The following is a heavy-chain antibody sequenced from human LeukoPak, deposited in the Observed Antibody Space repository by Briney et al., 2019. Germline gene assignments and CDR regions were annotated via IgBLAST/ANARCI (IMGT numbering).Heavy chain of an antibody. CDR3: ARDPYGDSSSDY. D-gene: IGHD4-17*01. Sequence: GGSPRLSCAASGFTFSDYYMSWIRQAPGKGLEWVSYISSSGSTIYYADSVKGRLTISRDNAKNSLYLQMNSLRAEDTAVYYCARDPYGDSSSDYWGQGTLVTVSS. CDR1: GFTFSDYY. J-gene: IGHJ4*02. V-gene: IGHV3-11*01. CDR2: ISSSGSTI.